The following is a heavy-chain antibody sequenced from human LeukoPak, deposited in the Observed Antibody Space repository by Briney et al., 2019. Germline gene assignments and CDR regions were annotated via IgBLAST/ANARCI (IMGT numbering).Heavy chain of an antibody. D-gene: IGHD2-21*01. CDR3: ARGWVKLDY. Sequence: SETLSLTCAVYGGSFSGYYWSWIRQPPGKGLEWIGEISHSGSTNYNPSLKSRVTISVDTSKNQFSLKLSSVTAADTAVYYCARGWVKLDYWGQGTLVTVSS. CDR2: ISHSGST. CDR1: GGSFSGYY. J-gene: IGHJ4*02. V-gene: IGHV4-34*01.